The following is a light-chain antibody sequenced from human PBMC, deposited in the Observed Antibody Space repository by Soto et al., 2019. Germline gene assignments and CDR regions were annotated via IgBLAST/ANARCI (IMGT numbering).Light chain of an antibody. CDR1: QGISSF. CDR3: QQYYNYPPA. CDR2: AAS. V-gene: IGKV1-8*01. Sequence: AIRMTQSPSSLSASTGDRVTITCRASQGISSFLAWYQQKPGKAPKLLIYAASTLQSGVPSRFSGSGSGTDFTLTISCLESEDFANYYCQQYYNYPPAFGPGTKVDIK. J-gene: IGKJ3*01.